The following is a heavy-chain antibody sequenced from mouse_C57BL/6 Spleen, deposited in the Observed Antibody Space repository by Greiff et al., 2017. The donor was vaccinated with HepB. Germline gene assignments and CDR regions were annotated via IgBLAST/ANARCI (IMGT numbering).Heavy chain of an antibody. J-gene: IGHJ2*01. Sequence: QVQLQQSRPELVKPGASVKISCKASGYAFSSSWMNWVKQRPGKGLEWIGRIYPGDGDTNYNGKFKGKATLTADKSSSTAYMQLSSLTSEDSAVYCCARGTPEFDYWGQGTTLTVSS. CDR2: IYPGDGDT. V-gene: IGHV1-82*01. CDR1: GYAFSSSW. CDR3: ARGTPEFDY.